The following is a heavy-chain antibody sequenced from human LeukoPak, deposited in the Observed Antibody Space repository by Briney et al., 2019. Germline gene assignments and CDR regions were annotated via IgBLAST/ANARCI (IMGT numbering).Heavy chain of an antibody. Sequence: PSETLSLTCTVSGGSISSGSYYWSWIRQPAGKGLEWIGRIYTSGSTNYNPSLKSRVTISVDTSKNQFSLKLSSVTVADTAVYYCARGIAAALRGYYMDVWGKGTTVTVSS. CDR3: ARGIAAALRGYYMDV. V-gene: IGHV4-61*02. J-gene: IGHJ6*03. D-gene: IGHD6-13*01. CDR2: IYTSGST. CDR1: GGSISSGSYY.